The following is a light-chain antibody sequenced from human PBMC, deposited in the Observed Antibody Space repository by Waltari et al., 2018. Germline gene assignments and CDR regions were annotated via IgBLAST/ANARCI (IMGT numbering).Light chain of an antibody. CDR2: DAS. Sequence: EIVLTQSPVTLSLSPGERATLSCRASQSVSRSLAWYQQKPGQAPRLLIYDASNRATGIPARFSGSGSGTDFTLTINRLEPDDFAVYYCQHYGGSLYTFGQGTKLEIK. J-gene: IGKJ2*01. CDR1: QSVSRS. CDR3: QHYGGSLYT. V-gene: IGKV3-11*01.